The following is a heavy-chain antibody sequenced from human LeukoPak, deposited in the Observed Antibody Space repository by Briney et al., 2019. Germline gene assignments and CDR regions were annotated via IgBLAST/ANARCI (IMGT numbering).Heavy chain of an antibody. CDR1: GYTFTSYG. CDR3: ARERDLGYYDFWSGPNPFDY. D-gene: IGHD3-3*01. J-gene: IGHJ4*02. Sequence: ASVKVSCKASGYTFTSYGISWVRQAPGQGLEWMGWISAYNGNTNYAQKLQGRVTMTTDTSTSTAYMELRSLRSDDTAVYYCARERDLGYYDFWSGPNPFDYWGQGTLVTVSS. CDR2: ISAYNGNT. V-gene: IGHV1-18*01.